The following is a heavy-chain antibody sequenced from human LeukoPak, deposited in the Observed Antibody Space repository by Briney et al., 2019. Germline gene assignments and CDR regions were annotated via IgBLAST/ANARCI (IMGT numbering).Heavy chain of an antibody. J-gene: IGHJ4*02. CDR2: ISGSGGST. D-gene: IGHD6-19*01. Sequence: GGSLRLSCVASGFTSSSYAMSWVRQAPGKGLEWVSAISGSGGSTYYADSVKGRFTISRDNSKNTLYLQMNSLRAEDTAVYYCAKWIAVAGLDYWGQGTLVTVSS. CDR1: GFTSSSYA. V-gene: IGHV3-23*01. CDR3: AKWIAVAGLDY.